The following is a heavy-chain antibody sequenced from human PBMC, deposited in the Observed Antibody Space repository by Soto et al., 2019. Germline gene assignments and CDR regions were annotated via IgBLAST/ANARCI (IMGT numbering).Heavy chain of an antibody. CDR3: AREFTIFGVVPHYFAY. V-gene: IGHV1-46*01. J-gene: IGHJ4*02. Sequence: ASVKVSCKASGYTFTSYYMHWVRQAPGQGLEWMGIINPSGGSTSYAQKFQGRVTMTRDTSTSTVYMELSSLRSEDTAVYYCAREFTIFGVVPHYFAYSAQRTMVTVSS. CDR1: GYTFTSYY. CDR2: INPSGGST. D-gene: IGHD3-3*01.